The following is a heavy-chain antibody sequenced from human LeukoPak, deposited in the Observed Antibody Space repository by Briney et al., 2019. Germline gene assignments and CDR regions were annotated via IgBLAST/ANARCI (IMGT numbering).Heavy chain of an antibody. V-gene: IGHV4-59*01. CDR3: ARERGYSFGYGVDY. CDR1: GGSFSSYY. Sequence: SETLSLTCTVSGGSFSSYYWSWIRQPPAKGLEWIGYLHYSGNTKYSPSLKSRVTISVDASKNQFSLKLSSVTAADTAVYYCARERGYSFGYGVDYWGQGTLVTVSS. D-gene: IGHD5-18*01. J-gene: IGHJ4*02. CDR2: LHYSGNT.